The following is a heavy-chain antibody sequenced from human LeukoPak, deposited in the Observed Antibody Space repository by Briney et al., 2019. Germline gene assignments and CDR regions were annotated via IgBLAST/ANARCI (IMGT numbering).Heavy chain of an antibody. J-gene: IGHJ5*02. CDR1: GYTFTGYY. V-gene: IGHV1-2*02. CDR3: ARDSIQMRDSARYCSITGCPPGGWFDP. CDR2: INPNSGGT. D-gene: IGHD2-2*01. Sequence: ASVKVSCKASGYTFTGYYMHWVRQAPGQGLEWMGWINPNSGGTNYAQKFQGRVTITRDTSISTAYMELSRLRSDDTAVYYCARDSIQMRDSARYCSITGCPPGGWFDPWGQGTLVTVSS.